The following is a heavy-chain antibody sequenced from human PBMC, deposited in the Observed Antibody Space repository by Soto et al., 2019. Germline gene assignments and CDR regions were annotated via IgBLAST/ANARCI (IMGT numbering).Heavy chain of an antibody. J-gene: IGHJ5*02. Sequence: SEALSLTCTVSGGSISSSRYYWAWLRQPTGKGLEWLGRIYYRGSCYYNPSLKSRVTISVDTSKNQFSLKLSSVTAADTAVYYCARHAEVRITIFGVVTYNWFDPWGQGTLVTVSS. V-gene: IGHV4-39*01. CDR3: ARHAEVRITIFGVVTYNWFDP. D-gene: IGHD3-3*01. CDR2: IYYRGSC. CDR1: GGSISSSRYY.